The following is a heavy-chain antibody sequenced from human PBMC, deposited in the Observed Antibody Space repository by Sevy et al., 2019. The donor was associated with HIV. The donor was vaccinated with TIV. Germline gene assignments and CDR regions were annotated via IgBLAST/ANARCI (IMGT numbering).Heavy chain of an antibody. CDR2: ISGSGGST. J-gene: IGHJ4*02. Sequence: GGSLRLSCAASGFTFSSYAMSWVRQAPGKGLERVSAISGSGGSTYYADSVKGRFTISRDNSKNTLYLQMNSLRAEDTAVYYCAHLVVPAAIQTGFDYWGQGTLVTVSS. CDR3: AHLVVPAAIQTGFDY. V-gene: IGHV3-23*01. CDR1: GFTFSSYA. D-gene: IGHD2-2*01.